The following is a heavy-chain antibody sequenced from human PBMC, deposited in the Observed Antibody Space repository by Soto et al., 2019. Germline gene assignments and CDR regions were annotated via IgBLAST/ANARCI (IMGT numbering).Heavy chain of an antibody. CDR1: GGSFSSYY. D-gene: IGHD7-27*01. J-gene: IGHJ4*02. CDR2: INHSGST. V-gene: IGHV4-34*01. Sequence: QVQLQQWGAGLLKPSETLSLTCAVYGGSFSSYYWSWIRQPPGKGLEWIGEINHSGSTNYNPSLKSRVTISVDTSKNQFSLKLSSVTAAETAVYYCARGWGRIFDYWGQGTLVTVSS. CDR3: ARGWGRIFDY.